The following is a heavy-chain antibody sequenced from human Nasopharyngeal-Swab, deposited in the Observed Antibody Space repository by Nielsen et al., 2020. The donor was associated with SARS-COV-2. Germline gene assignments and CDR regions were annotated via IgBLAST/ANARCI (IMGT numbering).Heavy chain of an antibody. D-gene: IGHD2-15*01. Sequence: GESLKISCAASGFTFSNAWMSWVRQAPGKELEWVGRIKSKYNGGTIDYTAPVKGRFTISRDDSKNTLYLQMNILKTEDTAVYYCATSGCSGGNCLNYWGQGTLVTVSS. CDR2: IKSKYNGGTI. CDR1: GFTFSNAW. V-gene: IGHV3-15*01. CDR3: ATSGCSGGNCLNY. J-gene: IGHJ4*02.